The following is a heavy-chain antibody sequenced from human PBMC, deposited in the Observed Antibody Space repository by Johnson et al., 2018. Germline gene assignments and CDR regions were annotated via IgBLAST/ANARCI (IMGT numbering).Heavy chain of an antibody. V-gene: IGHV3-20*04. D-gene: IGHD6-19*01. CDR1: GFMFDDYG. CDR2: INWNGGST. J-gene: IGHJ3*02. CDR3: ARAAYSSGWYFGAFDI. Sequence: EVQLVESGGGVVRPGGSLRLSCAASGFMFDDYGMSWVRQGPGKGLEWGSGINWNGGSTGYADSVKGRFTISRDNAKNSLYLQMTRLRAEDTALYYCARAAYSSGWYFGAFDIWGQGTMVTVSS.